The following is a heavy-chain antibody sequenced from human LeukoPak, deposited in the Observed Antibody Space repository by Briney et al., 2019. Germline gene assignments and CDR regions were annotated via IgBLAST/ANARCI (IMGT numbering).Heavy chain of an antibody. Sequence: ASVKVSCKASGYTFTNYYMHWVRQAPGQGLEWMGIINPSGGSTNYAQYAQKFQGRVTITSDTSTSTVYMELSSLRSEDTAVYYCARDFWGRNLLDTPMPLDYWGQGTLVTVSS. CDR1: GYTFTNYY. CDR3: ARDFWGRNLLDTPMPLDY. CDR2: INPSGGST. V-gene: IGHV1-46*01. J-gene: IGHJ4*02. D-gene: IGHD5-18*01.